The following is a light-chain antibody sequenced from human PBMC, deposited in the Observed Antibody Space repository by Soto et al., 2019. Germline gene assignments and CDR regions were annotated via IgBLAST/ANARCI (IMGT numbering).Light chain of an antibody. CDR3: QQSYSTPIT. V-gene: IGKV1-5*03. Sequence: IHMTHSPATLSGSVLYRVTITFLASQTISSWLAWYQQKPGKAPKLLIYKASTLKSGVPSTFSGSGSGTDFTLTISSLQPEDFATYYCQQSYSTPITFGQGTRLEIK. CDR1: QTISSW. J-gene: IGKJ5*01. CDR2: KAS.